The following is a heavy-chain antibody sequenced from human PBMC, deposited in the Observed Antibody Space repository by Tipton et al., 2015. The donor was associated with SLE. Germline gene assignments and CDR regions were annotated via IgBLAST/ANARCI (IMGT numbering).Heavy chain of an antibody. J-gene: IGHJ4*02. D-gene: IGHD2-15*01. CDR2: IYYSGST. CDR3: ARGSVVADDF. V-gene: IGHV4-59*11. Sequence: TLSLTCTVSGGSISNHYWSWIRQPPGKRLEWIGNIYYSGSTNYNPSLKSRVTISVDTSTNQFSLKLRSVTAADTAVYYCARGSVVADDFWGQGTLVTVSS. CDR1: GGSISNHY.